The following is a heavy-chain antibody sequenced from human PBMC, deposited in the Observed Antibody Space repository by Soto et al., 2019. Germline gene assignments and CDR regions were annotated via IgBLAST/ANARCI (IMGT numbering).Heavy chain of an antibody. D-gene: IGHD3-9*01. CDR1: GGTFSSYA. Sequence: SVKVSCKASGGTFSSYAISWVRQAPGQGLEWMGGIIPIFGTANYAQKFQGRVTITADESTSTAYMELSSLRSEDTAVYYCARAHYDILTGYLFDYWGQGTLVTVSS. CDR2: IIPIFGTA. J-gene: IGHJ4*02. V-gene: IGHV1-69*13. CDR3: ARAHYDILTGYLFDY.